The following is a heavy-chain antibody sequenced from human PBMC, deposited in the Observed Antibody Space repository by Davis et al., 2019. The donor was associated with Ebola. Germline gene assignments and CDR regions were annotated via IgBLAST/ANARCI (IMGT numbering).Heavy chain of an antibody. Sequence: GGSLRLSCAASGFTFSSYAMSWVRQAPGKGLEWVGRIKSKTDGGTTDYAAPVKGRFAMSRDDSKNTLYLQMNSLKIDDTAVYYCTTLSTMTTVYFDLWGRGTLVTVSA. V-gene: IGHV3-15*01. CDR1: GFTFSSYA. D-gene: IGHD4-17*01. CDR2: IKSKTDGGTT. CDR3: TTLSTMTTVYFDL. J-gene: IGHJ2*01.